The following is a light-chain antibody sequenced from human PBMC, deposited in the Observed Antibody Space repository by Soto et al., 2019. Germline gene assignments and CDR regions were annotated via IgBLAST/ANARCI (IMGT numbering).Light chain of an antibody. CDR1: QDVVNNY. CDR3: QQSSFSPLT. CDR2: GAS. Sequence: IVLTQSPGTLSLSPGEMATLSCRASQDVVNNYLAWFQQKPGQAPRLLVHGASNRAAGIPDRFSGSGSATDFTLTISRLEPEDFAVYYCQQSSFSPLTFGGGTRIEI. J-gene: IGKJ4*01. V-gene: IGKV3-20*01.